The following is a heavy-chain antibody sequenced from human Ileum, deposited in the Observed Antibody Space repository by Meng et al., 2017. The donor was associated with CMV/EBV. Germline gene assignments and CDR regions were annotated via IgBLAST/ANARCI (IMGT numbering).Heavy chain of an antibody. CDR2: ISSSGSTI. Sequence: GGSLRLSCAASGFTFSSYEMNWVRQAPGKGLEWVSYISSSGSTIYYADSVKGRFTISRDNAKNSLYLQMNSLRAEDTAMYYCARDKDADLWSGYYWVDHWGQGTLVTVSS. J-gene: IGHJ5*02. CDR3: ARDKDADLWSGYYWVDH. V-gene: IGHV3-48*03. D-gene: IGHD3-3*01. CDR1: GFTFSSYE.